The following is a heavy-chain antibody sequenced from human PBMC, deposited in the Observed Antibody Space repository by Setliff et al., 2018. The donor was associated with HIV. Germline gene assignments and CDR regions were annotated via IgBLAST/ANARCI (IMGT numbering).Heavy chain of an antibody. CDR3: ARGRRRTSNKYYFDY. Sequence: SETLSLTCAVSGYSISSGYYWSWIRQPPGKGLEWIGEINHSGSTNYNPSLKSRVTISVDTSKNQFSLKLSSVTAADTAVYYCARGRRRTSNKYYFDYWGQGTLVTVSS. CDR1: GYSISSGYY. CDR2: INHSGST. J-gene: IGHJ4*02. V-gene: IGHV4-34*01.